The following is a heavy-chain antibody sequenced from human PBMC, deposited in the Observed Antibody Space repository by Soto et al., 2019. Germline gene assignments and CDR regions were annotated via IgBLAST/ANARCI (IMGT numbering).Heavy chain of an antibody. J-gene: IGHJ4*02. Sequence: EVQLVQSGGGSVQPGGSLRLSCAASGFTFTNYWMHWVRQVPGKGLVWVSRIDGVGTGTSYSDSVRGRFTISRDNAENMLYLQMTSLRAEDTAGYYCTTVFECWGQGNRVTVSS. CDR1: GFTFTNYW. CDR3: TTVFEC. V-gene: IGHV3-74*01. CDR2: IDGVGTGT.